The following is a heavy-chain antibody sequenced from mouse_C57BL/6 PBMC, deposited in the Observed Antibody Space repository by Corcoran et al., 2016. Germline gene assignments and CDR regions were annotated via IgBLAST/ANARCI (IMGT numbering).Heavy chain of an antibody. D-gene: IGHD2-4*01. CDR1: GYTFTDYN. CDR3: ARVDYDYEEGGFAY. Sequence: EVQLQQSGPELVKPGASVKIPCKASGYTFTDYNMDWVKQSHGKSLEWIGDINPNNGGTIYNQKFKGKATLTVDKSSSTAYMELRSLTSEDTAVYYCARVDYDYEEGGFAYWGQGTLVTVSA. V-gene: IGHV1-18*01. J-gene: IGHJ3*01. CDR2: INPNNGGT.